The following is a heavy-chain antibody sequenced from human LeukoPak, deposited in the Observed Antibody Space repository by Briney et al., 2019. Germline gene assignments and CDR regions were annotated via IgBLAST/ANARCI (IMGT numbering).Heavy chain of an antibody. CDR3: ARDRGRYYDSRGFYWGYYFDF. CDR1: GFTFSTYA. D-gene: IGHD3-22*01. V-gene: IGHV3-23*01. Sequence: GGSLRLSCAASGFTFSTYAVNWVRQAPGKGLEWVSTISGSGDSTYYADSVKGRFTISRDNSKDTLYLQMSSVRVDDTAVYYCARDRGRYYDSRGFYWGYYFDFWGQGILVTVST. J-gene: IGHJ4*02. CDR2: ISGSGDST.